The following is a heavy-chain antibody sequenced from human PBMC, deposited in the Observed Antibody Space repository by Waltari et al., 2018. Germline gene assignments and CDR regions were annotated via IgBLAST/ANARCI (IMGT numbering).Heavy chain of an antibody. CDR1: GGSMNTYY. CDR3: ARGDRAPSGYGTKLDY. J-gene: IGHJ4*02. Sequence: QVQLQESGPGLVKPSETLSLTCTVPGGSMNTYYWTWIRQPPGKGLEYIGYIHDSGATNYNPSLKSRITISIATSINQFYLKVTSVTAADTAVYYCARGDRAPSGYGTKLDYWGQGTMVTVSS. D-gene: IGHD5-12*01. CDR2: IHDSGAT. V-gene: IGHV4-59*01.